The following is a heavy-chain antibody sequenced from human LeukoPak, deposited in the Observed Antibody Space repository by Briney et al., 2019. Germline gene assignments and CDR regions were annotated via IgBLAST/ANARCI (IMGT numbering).Heavy chain of an antibody. CDR1: GGSFSGYY. Sequence: PSKTLSLTCAVYGGSFSGYYWSWIRQPPGKGLEWIGEINHSGSTNYNPSLKSRVTISVDTSKNQFSLKLSSVTAADTAVYYCARGDYYDSSGYYPAFDIWGQGTMVTVSS. CDR2: INHSGST. CDR3: ARGDYYDSSGYYPAFDI. V-gene: IGHV4-34*01. D-gene: IGHD3-22*01. J-gene: IGHJ3*02.